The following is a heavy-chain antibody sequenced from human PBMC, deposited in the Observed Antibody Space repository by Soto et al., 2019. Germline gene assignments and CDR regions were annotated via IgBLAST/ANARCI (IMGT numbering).Heavy chain of an antibody. CDR3: ARMLAYCGVDCFSGYFQQ. CDR1: GDSISSADYC. Sequence: QVQLQESGPGLVKPSQTLSLTCTVSGDSISSADYCWNWIRQHPGKGLEWIGFLCYSGTTYYNPSLKSRVTISKDTSTNQFSLKLSSVTAADTAVYHCARMLAYCGVDCFSGYFQQWGQGTLVTVSP. V-gene: IGHV4-31*03. CDR2: LCYSGTT. J-gene: IGHJ1*01. D-gene: IGHD2-21*02.